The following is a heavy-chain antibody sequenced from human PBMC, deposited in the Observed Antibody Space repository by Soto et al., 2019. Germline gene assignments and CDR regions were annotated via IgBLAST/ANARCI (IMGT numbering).Heavy chain of an antibody. Sequence: ASVKVSCKASGYTFTGYYMHWVRQAPGQGLEWMGWINPNSGGTNYAQKFQGWVTMIRNTSISTAYMELSRLRSDDTAVYYCARDRDHGDYDKRYYFDYWGQGTLVTVSS. CDR2: INPNSGGT. CDR1: GYTFTGYY. V-gene: IGHV1-2*04. CDR3: ARDRDHGDYDKRYYFDY. J-gene: IGHJ4*02. D-gene: IGHD4-17*01.